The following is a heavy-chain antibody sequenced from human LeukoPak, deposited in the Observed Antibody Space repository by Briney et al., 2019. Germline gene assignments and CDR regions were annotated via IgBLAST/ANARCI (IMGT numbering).Heavy chain of an antibody. CDR3: ARVLYYYDFSGPWYYFYGMDV. V-gene: IGHV4-59*08. Sequence: PSETLSLTCTVSGGSINGYYWTWIRQSPGKGPEWIGYVYYSGSTNYNPPLKNRVTISIDTSKNHFSLRLGSVTAADTALYYCARVLYYYDFSGPWYYFYGMDVWGQGTTVTVCS. D-gene: IGHD3-22*01. J-gene: IGHJ6*02. CDR1: GGSINGYY. CDR2: VYYSGST.